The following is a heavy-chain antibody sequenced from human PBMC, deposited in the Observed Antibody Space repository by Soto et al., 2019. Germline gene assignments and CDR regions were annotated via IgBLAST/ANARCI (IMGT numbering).Heavy chain of an antibody. V-gene: IGHV4-59*01. CDR1: GGSISSYY. Sequence: SETLSLTCTVSGGSISSYYWSSIRQPPGKGLEWIGYIYYSGSTNYIPSLKRRVTISVDTSKNQFSLKLSSVTAADTAVYYCARDHRLCSSTSCYYYYYGMDVWGQGTTVTVSS. D-gene: IGHD2-2*01. CDR3: ARDHRLCSSTSCYYYYYGMDV. CDR2: IYYSGST. J-gene: IGHJ6*02.